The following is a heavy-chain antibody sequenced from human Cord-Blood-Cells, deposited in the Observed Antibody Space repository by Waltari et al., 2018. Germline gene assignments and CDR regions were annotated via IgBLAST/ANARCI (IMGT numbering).Heavy chain of an antibody. J-gene: IGHJ4*02. CDR3: TTLGGSYYFDY. CDR1: GYTLTELS. Sequence: QVQLVQSGAEVKKPGASVKVSCKVSGYTLTELSMHWVRQAPGKGLEWMGVFGPENGETLYARKFQGRVTMNEDTSTDTVYMELSSLRSEDTAVYYCTTLGGSYYFDYWGQGTLVTVSS. V-gene: IGHV1-24*01. CDR2: FGPENGET. D-gene: IGHD1-26*01.